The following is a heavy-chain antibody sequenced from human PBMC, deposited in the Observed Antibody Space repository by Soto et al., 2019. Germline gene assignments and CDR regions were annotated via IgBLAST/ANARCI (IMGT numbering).Heavy chain of an antibody. Sequence: QVQLQESGPGLVKPSETLSLTCTVSVSGGSVSTGVHYWSWIRQPPGKGLEWIGYIYYGGSTNYSPSLKSRVTISVDTSKNQFSLKLTSVTAADTAVYYCARGYYTSWYWFDRWGRGTLVTVSS. D-gene: IGHD6-13*01. CDR3: ARGYYTSWYWFDR. J-gene: IGHJ2*01. V-gene: IGHV4-61*08. CDR1: GGSVSTGVHY. CDR2: IYYGGST.